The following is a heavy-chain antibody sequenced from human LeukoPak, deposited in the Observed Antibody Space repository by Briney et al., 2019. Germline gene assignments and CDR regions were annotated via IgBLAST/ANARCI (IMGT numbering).Heavy chain of an antibody. J-gene: IGHJ6*03. CDR1: GFTFDDYT. CDR2: ITWDGGTT. D-gene: IGHD6-13*01. V-gene: IGHV3-43*01. CDR3: ARDRTAEAGNDYYMSV. Sequence: GGSLRLSCAASGFTFDDYTMHWVRQPPGKGLEWISLITWDGGTTYYADSVRGRFTISRDNSKNSLFLRMNSLRPEDTALYYCARDRTAEAGNDYYMSVWGNGTTVIVSS.